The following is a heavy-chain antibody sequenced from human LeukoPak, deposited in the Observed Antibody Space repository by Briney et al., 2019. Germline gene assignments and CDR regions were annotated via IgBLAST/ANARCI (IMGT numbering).Heavy chain of an antibody. Sequence: GGSLRLSCAASGFTFSDYSMSWIRQAPGKGLEWVSYITNSGSIIYSADSVKGRFTISRDNAKDSLYLQMNSLRAEDTAVYYCARVLLPLYGMDVWGQGTTVTVSS. CDR3: ARVLLPLYGMDV. J-gene: IGHJ6*02. CDR2: ITNSGSII. CDR1: GFTFSDYS. D-gene: IGHD3-22*01. V-gene: IGHV3-11*01.